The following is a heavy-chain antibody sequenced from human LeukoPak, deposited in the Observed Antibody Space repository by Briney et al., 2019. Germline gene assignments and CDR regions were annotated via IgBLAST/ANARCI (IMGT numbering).Heavy chain of an antibody. CDR1: GFTFSSYW. V-gene: IGHV3-7*01. J-gene: IGHJ4*02. Sequence: GGSLRLSCAASGFTFSSYWMSWVRQAPGKGLEWVANIGPDGSDKQYVDSMKGRFTISRDNAQNSVYLHMNSLTAEDTAVYCCTRFRLSAQSYWGQGTLVTVSS. D-gene: IGHD3-16*01. CDR2: IGPDGSDK. CDR3: TRFRLSAQSY.